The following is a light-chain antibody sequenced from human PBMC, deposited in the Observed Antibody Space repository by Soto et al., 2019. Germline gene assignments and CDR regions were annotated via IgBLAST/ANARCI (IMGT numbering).Light chain of an antibody. Sequence: EVVMTPSPATLSVSPWERATLSCEASQSVSSNLAWYQQKPGQAPRLLIYGASTRATGIPARFSGSGSGVAFTLTISGLQSEDFAVYHCQQYNQWPGTFGQGTKVDI. CDR3: QQYNQWPGT. V-gene: IGKV3-15*01. CDR2: GAS. CDR1: QSVSSN. J-gene: IGKJ1*01.